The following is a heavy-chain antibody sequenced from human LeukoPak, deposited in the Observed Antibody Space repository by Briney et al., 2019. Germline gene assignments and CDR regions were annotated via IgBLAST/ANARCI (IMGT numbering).Heavy chain of an antibody. CDR1: GFTFSSYA. D-gene: IGHD2-15*01. J-gene: IGHJ4*02. Sequence: GGTLRLSCAASGFTFSSYAMSWVRQAPGKGLEWVSAISGSGGSTYYADSVKGRFTISRDNSKNTLYLQMNSLRAEDTAVYYCARECSGGSCLGGGLDYWGQGTLVTVSS. CDR2: ISGSGGST. CDR3: ARECSGGSCLGGGLDY. V-gene: IGHV3-23*01.